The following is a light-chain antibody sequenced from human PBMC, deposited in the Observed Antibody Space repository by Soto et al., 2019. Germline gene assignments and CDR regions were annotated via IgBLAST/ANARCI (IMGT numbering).Light chain of an antibody. V-gene: IGLV2-11*01. J-gene: IGLJ1*01. CDR2: EAS. CDR1: SSDVGTYDY. Sequence: QSVLTQPRSVSGSPGQSVTISRTGSSSDVGTYDYVSWYQQHPGKAPKLIISEASKRPSGVPDRFSGSKSGNTASLTVSGLQAEDEADYYCTSNAGSNNYVFGNGTKVTV. CDR3: TSNAGSNNYV.